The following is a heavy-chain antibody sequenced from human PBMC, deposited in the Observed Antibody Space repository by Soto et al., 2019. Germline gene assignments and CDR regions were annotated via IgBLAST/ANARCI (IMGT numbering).Heavy chain of an antibody. J-gene: IGHJ6*02. CDR1: GYSFTSYW. V-gene: IGHV5-51*01. CDR3: GSGSRPYYYYYGMDV. D-gene: IGHD3-10*01. Sequence: GESLKISCKGSGYSFTSYWIGWVRQMPGKGLEWMGIIYPGDSDTRYSPSFQGQVTISADKSISTAYLQWSSLKASDTAMYYCGSGSRPYYYYYGMDVWGQGTTVTVSS. CDR2: IYPGDSDT.